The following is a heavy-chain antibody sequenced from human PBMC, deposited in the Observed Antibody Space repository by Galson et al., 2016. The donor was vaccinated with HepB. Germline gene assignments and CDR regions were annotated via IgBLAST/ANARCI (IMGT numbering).Heavy chain of an antibody. CDR3: ARDPRSYCTTGRCDVVGFYFDF. CDR1: GFTFSSYA. CDR2: ISGSGGST. J-gene: IGHJ4*02. V-gene: IGHV3-23*01. Sequence: SLRLSCAASGFTFSSYAMSWVRQAPGKGLEWVSAISGSGGSTYYADSVKGRFTISRENSKNTLYLQMNSLRAEDTAVYYCARDPRSYCTTGRCDVVGFYFDFWGQGTLVTVSS. D-gene: IGHD2-8*01.